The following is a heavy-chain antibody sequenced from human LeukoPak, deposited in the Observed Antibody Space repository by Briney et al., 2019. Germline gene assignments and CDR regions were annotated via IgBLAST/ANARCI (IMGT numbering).Heavy chain of an antibody. CDR1: GFTFSSFA. V-gene: IGHV3-30*04. J-gene: IGHJ4*02. CDR3: ARDLDSSGYYYAY. Sequence: GGSLRLSCAASGFTFSSFAMHWVRQAPGKGLEWVAVISFDGSDKYYAEAVKGRFTISRDNSENTVYLQMNSLRAEDTAVYYCARDLDSSGYYYAYWGQGGLVTVSS. D-gene: IGHD3-22*01. CDR2: ISFDGSDK.